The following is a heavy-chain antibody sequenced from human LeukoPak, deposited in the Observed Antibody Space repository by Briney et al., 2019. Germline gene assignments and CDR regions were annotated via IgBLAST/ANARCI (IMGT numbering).Heavy chain of an antibody. CDR2: FDPEDGET. CDR3: ASGVVVPAAINY. Sequence: ASVKVSCKVSGYTLTELSMHWVRQAPGKGLEWMGGFDPEDGETIYAQKFQGRVTMTEDTSTDTAYMELSSLRSEDTAVYYCASGVVVPAAINYWGQGTLVTVSS. V-gene: IGHV1-24*01. CDR1: GYTLTELS. J-gene: IGHJ4*02. D-gene: IGHD2-2*01.